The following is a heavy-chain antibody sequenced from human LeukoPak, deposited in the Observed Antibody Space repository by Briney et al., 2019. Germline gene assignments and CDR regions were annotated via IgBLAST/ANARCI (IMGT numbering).Heavy chain of an antibody. D-gene: IGHD6-13*01. CDR1: GFTFSSYA. J-gene: IGHJ4*02. Sequence: AGGSLRLSCAASGFTFSSYAMSWVRQAPGKGLEWVSAISGSGGSTYYADSVKGRFTISRDNSKNTLYLQMNSLRAEDTAVYYCARDIVDSSSWYYFDYWGQGTLVTVSS. CDR3: ARDIVDSSSWYYFDY. CDR2: ISGSGGST. V-gene: IGHV3-23*01.